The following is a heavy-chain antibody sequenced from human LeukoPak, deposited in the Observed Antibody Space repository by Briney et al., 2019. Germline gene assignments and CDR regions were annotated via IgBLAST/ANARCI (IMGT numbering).Heavy chain of an antibody. D-gene: IGHD1-14*01. CDR2: ISSRGRDT. CDR1: GFTFSSYS. V-gene: IGHV3-21*04. J-gene: IGHJ4*02. Sequence: TGGSLRLSCAASGFTFSSYSMNWVRQAPGKGLEWLSLISSRGRDTYYADSVRGRFTISRDNSRNTFFLEMNSLRVEDTAVYYCAVPGGPLSPYLDFWGQGTQVTVSS. CDR3: AVPGGPLSPYLDF.